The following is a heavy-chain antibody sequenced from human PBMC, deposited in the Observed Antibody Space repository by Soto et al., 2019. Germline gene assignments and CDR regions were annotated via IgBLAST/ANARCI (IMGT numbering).Heavy chain of an antibody. Sequence: PGGPLRPSGQASEFPSSSNPLPWARRAPGKGLEWVSHITGSSTTMYYADSVKGRFTIYRDNAKNSLYLQMNSLRAEDTAKYYCARVMSISWYFDLWGRGTLVTVSS. CDR1: EFPSSSNP. V-gene: IGHV3-48*01. J-gene: IGHJ2*01. CDR2: ITGSSTTM. CDR3: ARVMSISWYFDL. D-gene: IGHD5-12*01.